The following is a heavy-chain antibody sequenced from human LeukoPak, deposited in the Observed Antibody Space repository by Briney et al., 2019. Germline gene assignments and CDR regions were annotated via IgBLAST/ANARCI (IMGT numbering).Heavy chain of an antibody. CDR3: AKNLHRRTTSCYDY. J-gene: IGHJ4*01. CDR1: GFTFGTYG. D-gene: IGHD2-2*01. Sequence: GGSLRLSCAASGFTFGTYGMTWVRQAPGKGLECVSAISGSDGRTYFADSVKGRFTISRDNSKSTLYLQMNSLRAEDTAVYYCAKNLHRRTTSCYDYWGHGTLVTVSS. V-gene: IGHV3-23*01. CDR2: ISGSDGRT.